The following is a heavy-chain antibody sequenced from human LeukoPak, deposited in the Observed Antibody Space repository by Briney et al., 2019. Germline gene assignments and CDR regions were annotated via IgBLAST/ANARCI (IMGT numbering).Heavy chain of an antibody. V-gene: IGHV3-7*03. CDR2: IKQDGSEK. D-gene: IGHD1-14*01. CDR3: ARNRHAIGSSRKPYYFDY. CDR1: GFTFSSYG. Sequence: AGGSLRLSCAASGFTFSSYGMHWVRQAPGKGLEWVANIKQDGSEKYYVDSVKGRFTISRDNAKNSLYLQMNSLRAEDTAVYYCARNRHAIGSSRKPYYFDYWGQGTLVTVSS. J-gene: IGHJ4*02.